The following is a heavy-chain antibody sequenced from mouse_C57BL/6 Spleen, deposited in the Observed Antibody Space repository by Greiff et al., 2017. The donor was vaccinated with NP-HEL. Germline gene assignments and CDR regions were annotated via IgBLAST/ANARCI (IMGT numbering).Heavy chain of an antibody. J-gene: IGHJ3*01. CDR2: IYPGSGST. V-gene: IGHV1-55*01. CDR1: GYTFTSYW. Sequence: QVQLQQSGAELVKPGASVKMSCKASGYTFTSYWITWVKQRPGQGLEWIGDIYPGSGSTNYNEKFKSKSTLTVDTSSSTAYMQLSSLTSEDSAVYYCAIDYYGSSSFAYWGQGTLVTVSA. D-gene: IGHD1-1*01. CDR3: AIDYYGSSSFAY.